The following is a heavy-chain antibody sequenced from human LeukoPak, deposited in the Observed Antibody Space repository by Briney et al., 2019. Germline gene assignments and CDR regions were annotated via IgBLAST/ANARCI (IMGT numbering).Heavy chain of an antibody. V-gene: IGHV1-2*02. D-gene: IGHD3-10*01. CDR2: INPNSGGT. Sequence: GASVKVSCKASGYTFTGYYMHWVRQAPGQGLEWMGWINPNSGGTNYAQKFQGRVTMTRDMSTSTVYMELSSLRSEDTAVYYCARAPPALDYSRAVLYGHYFDYWGQGTLVTVSS. J-gene: IGHJ4*02. CDR1: GYTFTGYY. CDR3: ARAPPALDYSRAVLYGHYFDY.